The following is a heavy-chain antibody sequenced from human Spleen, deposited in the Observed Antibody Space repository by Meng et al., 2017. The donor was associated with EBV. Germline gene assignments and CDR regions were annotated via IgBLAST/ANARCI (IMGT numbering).Heavy chain of an antibody. V-gene: IGHV4-61*01. CDR1: GGSVSSGIYY. Sequence: HVQPQGRGPGLVRPSEPLSLTCTVSGGSVSSGIYYWSWIRQPPGKGLEWIGYIYYGGSTNYDPSLKSRVTISVDTSKNQFSLKLSSVIAADTAIYYCARGVKYCSGGSCYHFDSWGQGTLVTVSS. CDR2: IYYGGST. D-gene: IGHD2-15*01. CDR3: ARGVKYCSGGSCYHFDS. J-gene: IGHJ4*02.